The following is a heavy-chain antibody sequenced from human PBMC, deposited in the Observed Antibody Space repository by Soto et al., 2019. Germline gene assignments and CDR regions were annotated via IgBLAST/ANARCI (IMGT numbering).Heavy chain of an antibody. V-gene: IGHV1-2*02. CDR3: ARATWDSREGAFDI. Sequence: ASVKVSCKASGNTLTGYFLHWVRQARGQGLEWMGWLNSNSGGTKIAQKFQGRLAMTRDTSITTAYMELSRLRSDDTAVYYCARATWDSREGAFDIWGQGTMVTVSS. CDR1: GNTLTGYF. CDR2: LNSNSGGT. D-gene: IGHD6-13*01. J-gene: IGHJ3*02.